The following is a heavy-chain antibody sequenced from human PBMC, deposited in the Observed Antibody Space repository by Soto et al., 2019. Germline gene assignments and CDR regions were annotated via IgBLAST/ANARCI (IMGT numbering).Heavy chain of an antibody. V-gene: IGHV1-69*02. D-gene: IGHD5-18*01. CDR2: IIPILGIA. CDR1: GGTFSSYT. J-gene: IGHJ4*02. Sequence: QVQLVQSGAEVKKPGSSVKVSCKASGGTFSSYTISWVRQAPGQGLEWMGRIIPILGIANYAQKFQGRVTIAAXKXASTAYMELSSLRSEDTAVYYCARVDTAMVTPSFDYWGQGTLVTVSS. CDR3: ARVDTAMVTPSFDY.